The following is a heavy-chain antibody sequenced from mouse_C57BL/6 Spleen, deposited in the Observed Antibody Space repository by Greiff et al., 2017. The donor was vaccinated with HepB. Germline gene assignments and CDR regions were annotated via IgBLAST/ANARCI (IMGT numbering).Heavy chain of an antibody. D-gene: IGHD1-1*01. CDR3: TAGSTVRWYFDV. J-gene: IGHJ1*03. V-gene: IGHV6-3*01. CDR1: GFTFSNYW. Sequence: EVKLEESGGGLVQPGGSMKLSCVASGFTFSNYWMNWVRQSPETGLEWVAQIRLKSDNYATPYAESVKGRFTISRDDSKRCVYLQMNNLRAEDTGIYYCTAGSTVRWYFDVWGTGTTVTVSS. CDR2: IRLKSDNYAT.